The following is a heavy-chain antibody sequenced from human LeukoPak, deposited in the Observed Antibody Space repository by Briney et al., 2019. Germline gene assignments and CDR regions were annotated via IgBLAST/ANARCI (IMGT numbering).Heavy chain of an antibody. J-gene: IGHJ6*03. Sequence: GASVKVSCKASGYTFTGYYMHWVRQAPGQGLEWMGWINPNSGGTNYAQKFQGRVTMTRDTSISTAYMGLSRLRSDDTAVYYCARDAHYYYYYMDVWGKGTTVTVSS. CDR2: INPNSGGT. CDR1: GYTFTGYY. CDR3: ARDAHYYYYYMDV. V-gene: IGHV1-2*02.